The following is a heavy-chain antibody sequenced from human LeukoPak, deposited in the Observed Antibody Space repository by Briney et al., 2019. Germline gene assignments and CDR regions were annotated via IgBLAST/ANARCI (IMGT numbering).Heavy chain of an antibody. CDR2: VSSSSTTI. CDR1: GFTFSSYI. V-gene: IGHV3-48*02. Sequence: GGSLRLSCAASGFTFSSYIMNWVRQAPGKGLEWVSYVSSSSTTIYYADSLKGRFTISRDNGKNSLYLQRNSLRDEDTAVYYCARDRYCGGDCYSNAFDIWGYGTMCSVSS. D-gene: IGHD2-21*02. J-gene: IGHJ3*02. CDR3: ARDRYCGGDCYSNAFDI.